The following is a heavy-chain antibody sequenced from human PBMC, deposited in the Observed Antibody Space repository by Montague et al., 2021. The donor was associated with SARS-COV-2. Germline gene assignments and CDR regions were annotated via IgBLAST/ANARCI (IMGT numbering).Heavy chain of an antibody. CDR1: GGSISNYY. V-gene: IGHV4-59*01. J-gene: IGHJ6*02. Sequence: SETLSLTCTVSGGSISNYYWCWIRQPPGRGLEWIGYIYYSGSTDYSPSLKSRVTISLDTSKNQFSLKVTSVTAADTAVYYCARGGGYYNYGLDVWGPGTTVTVSS. D-gene: IGHD3-22*01. CDR3: ARGGGYYNYGLDV. CDR2: IYYSGST.